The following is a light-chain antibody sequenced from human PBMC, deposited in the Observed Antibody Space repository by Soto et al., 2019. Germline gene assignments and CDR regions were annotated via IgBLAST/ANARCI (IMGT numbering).Light chain of an antibody. CDR1: QSLNRW. J-gene: IGKJ1*01. CDR3: QQYYSYPRT. Sequence: DIEMSQSPSSLSSSVGDRVTITCRASQSLNRWLAWYQQKAGKAPKLLIYDASSLQSGVPSRFSGSGSGTDFTLTISCLQSEDFATYYCQQYYSYPRTFGQGTKVDIK. V-gene: IGKV1-5*01. CDR2: DAS.